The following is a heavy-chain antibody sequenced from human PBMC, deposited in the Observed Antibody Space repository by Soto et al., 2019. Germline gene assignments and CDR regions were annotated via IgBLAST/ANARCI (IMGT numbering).Heavy chain of an antibody. J-gene: IGHJ4*02. CDR1: GFTFSSYG. V-gene: IGHV3-30*18. CDR3: AKDPAYHDILTGYSDY. Sequence: GGSLRLSCAASGFTFSSYGMHWVRQAPGKGLEWVAVISYDGSEKYYVDSVKGRFTISRDNSKNTLYLQMNSLRAEDTAVYYCAKDPAYHDILTGYSDYWGQGTLVTVSS. CDR2: ISYDGSEK. D-gene: IGHD3-9*01.